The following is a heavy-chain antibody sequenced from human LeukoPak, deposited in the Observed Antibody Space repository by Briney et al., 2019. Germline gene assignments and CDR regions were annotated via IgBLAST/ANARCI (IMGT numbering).Heavy chain of an antibody. Sequence: GGSLRLSCAASGFTFSSYAMHWVRQAPGKGLEWVAVISYDGSNKYCADSVKGRFTISRDNSKNTLYLQMNSLRAEDTAVYYCARNRYSSGWYFSYWGQGTLVTVSS. D-gene: IGHD6-19*01. V-gene: IGHV3-30-3*01. J-gene: IGHJ4*02. CDR3: ARNRYSSGWYFSY. CDR2: ISYDGSNK. CDR1: GFTFSSYA.